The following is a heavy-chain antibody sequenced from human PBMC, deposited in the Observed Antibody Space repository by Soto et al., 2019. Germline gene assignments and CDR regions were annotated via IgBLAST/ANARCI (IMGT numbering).Heavy chain of an antibody. CDR1: GFSLSTSGVG. J-gene: IGHJ1*01. V-gene: IGHV2-5*02. Sequence: QITLKESGPTLVKPTQTLTLTCTFSGFSLSTSGVGVGWIRQPPGKALEWLALIYWDDDKRYSPSLKSRLTITKDTSKNQVVLTMTNMDPVDTATYYYAHSSDCSSTSCYVYFQHWGQGTLVTVSS. CDR3: AHSSDCSSTSCYVYFQH. D-gene: IGHD2-2*01. CDR2: IYWDDDK.